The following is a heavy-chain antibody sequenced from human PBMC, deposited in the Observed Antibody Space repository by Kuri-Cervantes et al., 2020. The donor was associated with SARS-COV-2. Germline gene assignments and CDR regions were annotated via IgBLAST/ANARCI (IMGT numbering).Heavy chain of an antibody. CDR1: GYTFTSYY. CDR3: ARRYSSGWYYYYGMDV. D-gene: IGHD6-19*01. Sequence: ASVKVSCKASGYTFTSYYMHWVRQAPGQGLEWMGWINPNSGGTNYAQKFQGWVTMTRDTSISTAYMELSRLRSDDTAVYYCARRYSSGWYYYYGMDVWGQGTTVTVSS. V-gene: IGHV1-2*04. J-gene: IGHJ6*02. CDR2: INPNSGGT.